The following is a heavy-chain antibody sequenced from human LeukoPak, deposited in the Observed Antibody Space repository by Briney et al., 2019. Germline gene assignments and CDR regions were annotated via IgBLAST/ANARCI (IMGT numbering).Heavy chain of an antibody. J-gene: IGHJ3*02. Sequence: GESLKISCKGSGYSFTNYWIGWVRQMPGKGLEWMGIIYPGDSDTRYSPSFQGHVTISADRSISSAYLQWSSLKAPDTATYYCARRRCSGGSCYVEWDAFDIWGQGTMVTVSS. D-gene: IGHD2-15*01. CDR2: IYPGDSDT. V-gene: IGHV5-51*01. CDR1: GYSFTNYW. CDR3: ARRRCSGGSCYVEWDAFDI.